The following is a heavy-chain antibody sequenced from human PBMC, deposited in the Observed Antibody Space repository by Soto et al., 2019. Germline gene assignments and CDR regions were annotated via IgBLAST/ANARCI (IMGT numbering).Heavy chain of an antibody. D-gene: IGHD2-15*01. CDR1: GFSLSNARMG. CDR2: IFSNDEK. J-gene: IGHJ3*02. CDR3: ARIRGCSGGSCYFAFDI. V-gene: IGHV2-26*01. Sequence: SGPTLVNPTETLTLTCTVSGFSLSNARMGVSWIRQPPGKALEWLAHIFSNDEKSYSTSLKSRLTISKDTSKSQVVLTMTNMDPVDTATYYCARIRGCSGGSCYFAFDIWGQGTMVTVSS.